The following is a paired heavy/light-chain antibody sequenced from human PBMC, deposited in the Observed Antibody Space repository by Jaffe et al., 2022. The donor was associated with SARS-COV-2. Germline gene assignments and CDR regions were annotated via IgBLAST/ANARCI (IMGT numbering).Light chain of an antibody. CDR2: KDS. Sequence: SYELTQPPSVSVSPGQTARITCSGDALPKQYAYWYQQKPGQAPVLVIYKDSERPSGIPERFSGSSSGTTVTLTISGVQAEDEADYYCQSADSSGTHVVFGGGTKLTVL. J-gene: IGLJ2*01. CDR1: ALPKQY. CDR3: QSADSSGTHVV. V-gene: IGLV3-25*03.
Heavy chain of an antibody. D-gene: IGHD5-18*01. CDR3: AKTQGLQLLPGPGAPLSEYYFDY. CDR2: ISGSGGST. J-gene: IGHJ4*02. CDR1: GFTFSSYA. V-gene: IGHV3-23*01. Sequence: EVQLLESGGGLVQPGGSLRLSCAASGFTFSSYAMSWVRQAPGKGLEWVSAISGSGGSTYYADSVKGRFTISRDNSKNTLYLQMNSLRAEDTAVYYCAKTQGLQLLPGPGAPLSEYYFDYWGQGTLVTVSS.